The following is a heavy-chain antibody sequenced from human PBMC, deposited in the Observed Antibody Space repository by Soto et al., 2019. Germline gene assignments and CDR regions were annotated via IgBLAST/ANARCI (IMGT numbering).Heavy chain of an antibody. CDR1: GFTVRSSY. CDR3: ARGGRKWLVTSDFNY. V-gene: IGHV3-66*01. CDR2: IYSDDYT. D-gene: IGHD6-19*01. J-gene: IGHJ4*02. Sequence: GGSLRLSCAASGFTVRSSYMSWVRQVPGKGLEWVSIIYSDDYTYYAASVKGRFTISRDNSRNTLYLQMSSLRAEDTAVYYCARGGRKWLVTSDFNYWGKGALVNVPS.